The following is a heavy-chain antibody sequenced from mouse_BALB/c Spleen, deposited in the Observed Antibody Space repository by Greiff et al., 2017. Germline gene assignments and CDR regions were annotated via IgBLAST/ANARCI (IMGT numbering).Heavy chain of an antibody. D-gene: IGHD2-1*01. Sequence: EVKLMESGPGLVKPSQSLSLTCSVTGYSITSGYYWNWIRQFPGNKLEWMGYISYDGSNNYNPSLKNRISITRDTSKNQFFLKLNSVTTEDTATYYCARGGGNYGYWGQGTTLTVSS. CDR1: GYSITSGYY. CDR3: ARGGGNYGY. V-gene: IGHV3-6*02. CDR2: ISYDGSN. J-gene: IGHJ2*01.